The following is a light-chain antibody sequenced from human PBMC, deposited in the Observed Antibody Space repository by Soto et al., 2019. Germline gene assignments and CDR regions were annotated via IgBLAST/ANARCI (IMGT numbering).Light chain of an antibody. CDR3: SSYAGRNNFVV. CDR1: SSDVGGYTY. Sequence: QSVLTQPPSASGSPGQSVTISCTGTSSDVGGYTYVSWYQQHPGKAPKLMIYEVSKRPSGVPDRFSGSKSGNTASLTVSGLQAEDEADYYCSSYAGRNNFVVFGGGTKLTVL. V-gene: IGLV2-8*01. J-gene: IGLJ2*01. CDR2: EVS.